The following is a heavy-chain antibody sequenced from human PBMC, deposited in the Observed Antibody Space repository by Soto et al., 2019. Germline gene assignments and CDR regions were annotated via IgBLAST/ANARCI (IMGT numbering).Heavy chain of an antibody. CDR3: AYCSGWPGTIDY. V-gene: IGHV3-48*02. CDR2: ISSDNSAV. Sequence: PGGSLRLSCAASGFTFSSYSMSWVRQAPGKGLEWISYISSDNSAVFYADSVKGRFTISRDNAKNSLYLQMNSLRDEDTAVYYCAYCSGWPGTIDYWGQGTLVTVSS. J-gene: IGHJ4*02. D-gene: IGHD6-19*01. CDR1: GFTFSSYS.